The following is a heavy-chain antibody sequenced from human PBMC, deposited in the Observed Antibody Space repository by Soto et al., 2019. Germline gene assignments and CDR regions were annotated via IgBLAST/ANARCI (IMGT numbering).Heavy chain of an antibody. D-gene: IGHD2-15*01. CDR3: TRDPVDSADFDY. J-gene: IGHJ4*02. CDR1: AFTVSNTY. V-gene: IGHV3-66*01. CDR2: IYSDGRT. Sequence: EMQLVESGGGLVQPGGSLRLSCAASAFTVSNTYLSWVRQAPGKGLEWVSVIYSDGRTYYADSVKGRFNISRDHSKNTLYLQMNSLRAEDTAVYYGTRDPVDSADFDYWGQGTLVTVSS.